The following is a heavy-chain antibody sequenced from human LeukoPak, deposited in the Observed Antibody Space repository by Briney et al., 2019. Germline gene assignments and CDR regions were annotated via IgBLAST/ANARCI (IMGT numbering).Heavy chain of an antibody. CDR3: ARDLSDQLRYFDWPYPYDAFDI. J-gene: IGHJ3*02. Sequence: SETLSLTCAVSGGSISSSNWWSWVRQPPGKGLEWIGEIYHSGSANYNPSLKSRVTISVDKSKNQFSLKLSSVTAADTAVYYCARDLSDQLRYFDWPYPYDAFDIWGQGTMVTVSS. V-gene: IGHV4-4*02. D-gene: IGHD3-9*01. CDR2: IYHSGSA. CDR1: GGSISSSNW.